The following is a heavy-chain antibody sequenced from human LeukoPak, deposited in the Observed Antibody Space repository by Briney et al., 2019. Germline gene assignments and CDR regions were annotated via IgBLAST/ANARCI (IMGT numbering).Heavy chain of an antibody. Sequence: GGSLRLSCAASGFTFSSYSMNWVRQAPGKGLEWVSYISSRGSTIYYAESVKGRFTSSRDNAKNSLYLQMSSLRAEDTAVYYCARDYYGSGSYGPWGQGTLVTVSS. CDR2: ISSRGSTI. D-gene: IGHD3-10*01. V-gene: IGHV3-48*04. CDR3: ARDYYGSGSYGP. J-gene: IGHJ5*02. CDR1: GFTFSSYS.